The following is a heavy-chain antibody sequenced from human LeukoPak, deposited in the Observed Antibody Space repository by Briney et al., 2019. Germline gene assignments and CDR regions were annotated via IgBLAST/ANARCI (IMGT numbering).Heavy chain of an antibody. Sequence: SETLSLTCTVSGASISDYYWSWIRQPPGKGLEWIGYIYYSGSTTYNPSLKSRITISVDTSKNRFSLKLSSVTAADTAVYYCARQSSFPYYFDYWGQGTLVTVSS. CDR2: IYYSGST. V-gene: IGHV4-59*08. CDR3: ARQSSFPYYFDY. D-gene: IGHD2-2*01. CDR1: GASISDYY. J-gene: IGHJ4*02.